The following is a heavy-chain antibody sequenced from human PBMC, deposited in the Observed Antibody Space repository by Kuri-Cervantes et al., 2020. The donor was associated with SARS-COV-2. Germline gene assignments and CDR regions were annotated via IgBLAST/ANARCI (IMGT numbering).Heavy chain of an antibody. CDR2: ISYDGSNK. Sequence: GGSLRLSCAASGFTFSSYAMHWVRQAPGKGLEWVAVISYDGSNKYYADSVKGRFTTSRDNSKNTLYLQMNSLRAEDTSVYYCAEDSRNWGVLDYWGQGTLVTVSS. CDR3: AEDSRNWGVLDY. V-gene: IGHV3-30*04. D-gene: IGHD7-27*01. CDR1: GFTFSSYA. J-gene: IGHJ4*02.